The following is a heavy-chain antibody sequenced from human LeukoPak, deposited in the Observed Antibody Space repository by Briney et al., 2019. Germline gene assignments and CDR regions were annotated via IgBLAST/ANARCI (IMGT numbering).Heavy chain of an antibody. J-gene: IGHJ6*02. Sequence: PGGSLRLSCAASGFTFSSYEMNWVRQAPGKGLEWVSYISSSGSTIYYADSVKGRFTISRDNSKNTLYLQMNSLRAEDTTVYYCAKGQSGSWYGLGYYYYGMDVWGQGTTVTVSS. D-gene: IGHD6-13*01. CDR2: ISSSGSTI. V-gene: IGHV3-48*03. CDR3: AKGQSGSWYGLGYYYYGMDV. CDR1: GFTFSSYE.